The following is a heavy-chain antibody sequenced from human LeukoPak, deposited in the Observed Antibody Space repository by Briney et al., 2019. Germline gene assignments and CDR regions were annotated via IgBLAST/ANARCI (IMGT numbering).Heavy chain of an antibody. CDR1: GFSFSTYA. CDR3: AKEIQLWYYYYGMDV. D-gene: IGHD5-18*01. CDR2: IWHDASHT. V-gene: IGHV3-33*06. J-gene: IGHJ6*02. Sequence: GGSLRLSCAASGFSFSTYAMHWVRQAPGKGLEWVALIWHDASHTFYTDSVKGRFTISRDNSKNTVYLQMNSLGGEDTAVYYCAKEIQLWYYYYGMDVWGQGTTVTVSS.